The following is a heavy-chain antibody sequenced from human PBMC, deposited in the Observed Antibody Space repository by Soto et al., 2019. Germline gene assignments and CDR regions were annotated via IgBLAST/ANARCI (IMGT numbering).Heavy chain of an antibody. J-gene: IGHJ4*02. CDR2: IYWDDDK. V-gene: IGHV2-5*02. CDR3: AHIDPEIVTVGGHGGFDY. Sequence: QITLKESGPTLVRPPQTLTLTCTFSGFSLTSGVGVGWIRXXXXXXXXXXXLIYWDDDKRYSPSLKNRLTITKDTSKNQVVLTMTNVGPVDTATYFCAHIDPEIVTVGGHGGFDYWGQGTLVTVSS. CDR1: GFSLTSGVG. D-gene: IGHD5-12*01.